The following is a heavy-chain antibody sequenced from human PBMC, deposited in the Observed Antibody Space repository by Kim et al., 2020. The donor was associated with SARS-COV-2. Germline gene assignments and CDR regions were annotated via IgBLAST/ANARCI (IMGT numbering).Heavy chain of an antibody. V-gene: IGHV3-9*01. CDR3: AKDSGYDSYGMDV. Sequence: GYGDSVKRRFTISSDNAKNALYLQMNSLSAEDTALYYCAKDSGYDSYGMDVWGQGPTVTVSS. D-gene: IGHD5-12*01. J-gene: IGHJ6*02.